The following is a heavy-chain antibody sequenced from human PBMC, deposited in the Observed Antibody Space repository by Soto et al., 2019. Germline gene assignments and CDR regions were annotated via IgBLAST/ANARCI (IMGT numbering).Heavy chain of an antibody. CDR2: ISGSGGST. Sequence: GGSLRLSCAASGFTFSSYAVSWVRQAPGKGLEWVSAISGSGGSTYYADSVKGRFTISRDNSKNTLYLQMNSLRAEDTAVYYCAKMERAPTYGDYIDYWGQGTLVTVSS. D-gene: IGHD4-17*01. V-gene: IGHV3-23*01. CDR1: GFTFSSYA. J-gene: IGHJ4*02. CDR3: AKMERAPTYGDYIDY.